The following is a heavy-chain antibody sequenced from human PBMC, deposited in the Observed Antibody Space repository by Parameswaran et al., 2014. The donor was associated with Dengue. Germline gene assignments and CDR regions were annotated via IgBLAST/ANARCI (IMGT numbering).Heavy chain of an antibody. V-gene: IGHV3-7*01. CDR3: ARDRRDDYSNYGPSDYYYYGMDV. D-gene: IGHD4-11*01. CDR2: IKQDGSEK. J-gene: IGHJ6*02. Sequence: VRQAPGKGLEWVANIKQDGSEKYYVDSVKGRFTISRDNAKNSLYLQMNSLRAEDTAVYYCARDRRDDYSNYGPSDYYYYGMDVWGQGTTVTVSS.